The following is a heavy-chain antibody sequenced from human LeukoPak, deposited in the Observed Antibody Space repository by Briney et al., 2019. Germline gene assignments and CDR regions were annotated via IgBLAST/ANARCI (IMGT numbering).Heavy chain of an antibody. Sequence: GASVKVSCKASGYTFTGYYMHWVRQAPGQGLEWMGWVNPNSGGTNYAQKFQGRVTMTRDTSISTAYMELSRLRSDDTAVYYCARVWCAGWLQFGCHFDYWGQGTLVTVSS. J-gene: IGHJ4*02. CDR3: ARVWCAGWLQFGCHFDY. D-gene: IGHD5-24*01. CDR1: GYTFTGYY. CDR2: VNPNSGGT. V-gene: IGHV1-2*02.